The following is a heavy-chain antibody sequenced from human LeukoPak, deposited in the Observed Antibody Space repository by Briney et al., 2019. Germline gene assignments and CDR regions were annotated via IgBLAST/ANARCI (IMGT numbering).Heavy chain of an antibody. CDR1: GYSFTSYW. CDR3: ARWVVGYCSSTSCYDAFDI. J-gene: IGHJ3*02. V-gene: IGHV5-51*01. D-gene: IGHD2-2*01. Sequence: GESLKISCKGSGYSFTSYWIGWVRQMPGKGLEWMGIIYTGDSDTRYSPSFQGQVTISADKSISTAYLQWSSLKASDTAMYYCARWVVGYCSSTSCYDAFDIWGQGTMVTVSS. CDR2: IYTGDSDT.